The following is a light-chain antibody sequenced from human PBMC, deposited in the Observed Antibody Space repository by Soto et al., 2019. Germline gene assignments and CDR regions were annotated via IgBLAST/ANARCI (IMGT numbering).Light chain of an antibody. CDR3: PTWGNGICV. V-gene: IGLV4-69*01. CDR2: LNSDGSH. CDR1: SGYSTYG. J-gene: IGLJ3*02. Sequence: QAVLTQSPSASASLGASVKLTCTLSSGYSTYGIAWHQQQPEKGPRFLMKLNSDGSHNQGDGIPDRFSGSSSGAERYLTISCLQLEDEADYYCPTWGNGICVFGGGTKLTVL.